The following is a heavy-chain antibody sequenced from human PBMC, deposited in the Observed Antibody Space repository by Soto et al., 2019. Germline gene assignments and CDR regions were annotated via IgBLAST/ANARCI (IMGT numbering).Heavy chain of an antibody. V-gene: IGHV4-59*01. D-gene: IGHD1-20*01. Sequence: SETLSLTCTVSGVSITPYYWSWIRHPPGKGLEWIGYVYHTGNTYYNPSLKSRVNISLDTSKNQVSLRLKSVTAADTAVYYCAREQYNWKLWGQGTLVTVSS. J-gene: IGHJ4*02. CDR3: AREQYNWKL. CDR1: GVSITPYY. CDR2: VYHTGNT.